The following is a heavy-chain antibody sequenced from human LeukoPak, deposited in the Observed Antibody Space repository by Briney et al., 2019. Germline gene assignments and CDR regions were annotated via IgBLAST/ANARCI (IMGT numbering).Heavy chain of an antibody. J-gene: IGHJ4*02. V-gene: IGHV4-34*01. Sequence: SETLSLTCAVYGGSFSGYYWSWIRQPPGKGLEWIGETNHSGSTNYNPSLKSRVTISVDTSKNQFSLKLSSVTAADTAVYYCARLKGCRGNYYGSGSYYKCYYFDYWGQGTLVTVSS. D-gene: IGHD3-10*01. CDR3: ARLKGCRGNYYGSGSYYKCYYFDY. CDR1: GGSFSGYY. CDR2: TNHSGST.